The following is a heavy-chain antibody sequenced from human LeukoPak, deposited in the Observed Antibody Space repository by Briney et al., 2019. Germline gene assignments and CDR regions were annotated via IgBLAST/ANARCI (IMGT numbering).Heavy chain of an antibody. V-gene: IGHV3-53*01. Sequence: GGSLRLSCAASGFTVSSNYMSWVRQAPGKGLEWVSIIYTGGSTYYADSVRGRFTISRDNSKNTLYLQMNSLRAEDTAVYYCARDRTTAYYSDYWGQGTLVTVSS. CDR3: ARDRTTAYYSDY. J-gene: IGHJ4*02. CDR2: IYTGGST. CDR1: GFTVSSNY. D-gene: IGHD2/OR15-2a*01.